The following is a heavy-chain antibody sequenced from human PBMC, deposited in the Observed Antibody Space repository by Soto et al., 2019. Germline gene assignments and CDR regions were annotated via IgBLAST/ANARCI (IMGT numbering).Heavy chain of an antibody. CDR3: ARQSPYSSSPPLSHYYMDV. Sequence: SETLSLTCTVSGGSISSYYWSWIRQPPGKGLEWIGYIYCSGSTNYNPSLKSRVTISVDTSKNQFSLKLSSVTAADTAVYYCARQSPYSSSPPLSHYYMDVWGKGTTVTVSS. CDR1: GGSISSYY. J-gene: IGHJ6*03. CDR2: IYCSGST. V-gene: IGHV4-59*08. D-gene: IGHD6-6*01.